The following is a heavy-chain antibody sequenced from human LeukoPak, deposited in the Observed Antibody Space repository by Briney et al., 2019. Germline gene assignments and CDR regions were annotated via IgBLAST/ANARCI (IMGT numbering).Heavy chain of an antibody. D-gene: IGHD6-19*01. Sequence: PGGSLRLSCAASGFTFSSYGMYWARQAPSKGLEWVASILYDGSNKFYLDSVKGRFTISRDNSRNTLYLQMNSLRAEDTAVYYCARLTGWDNYYSYMDVWGKGTTVTVSS. CDR1: GFTFSSYG. CDR2: ILYDGSNK. CDR3: ARLTGWDNYYSYMDV. V-gene: IGHV3-30*02. J-gene: IGHJ6*03.